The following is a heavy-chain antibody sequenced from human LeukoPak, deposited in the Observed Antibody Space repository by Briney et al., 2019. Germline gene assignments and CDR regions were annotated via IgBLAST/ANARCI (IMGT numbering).Heavy chain of an antibody. V-gene: IGHV1-69*01. D-gene: IGHD3-22*01. Sequence: SVKVSCKASGGTFSSYAISWVRQAPGQGLEWMGGIIPIFGTANYAQKFQGRVTITVDESTSTAYMELSSLRSEDTAVYYCARDESRYYYDSSGYHPPHFDYWGQGTLVTVSS. J-gene: IGHJ4*02. CDR3: ARDESRYYYDSSGYHPPHFDY. CDR1: GGTFSSYA. CDR2: IIPIFGTA.